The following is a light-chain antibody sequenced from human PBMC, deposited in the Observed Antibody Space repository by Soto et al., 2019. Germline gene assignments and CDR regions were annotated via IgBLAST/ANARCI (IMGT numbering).Light chain of an antibody. CDR1: ESLLSNNGYNY. J-gene: IGKJ2*01. V-gene: IGKV2-28*01. CDR2: LGS. Sequence: DIVITQSPLSLSVTPGEPASISCRTSESLLSNNGYNYFDWYLQKPGQSPQLLIYLGSNRASGVPDRFSCSGCGTDCTLKISRVEAEDVGVYYCMQVLQTPFTFGQGTKLEIK. CDR3: MQVLQTPFT.